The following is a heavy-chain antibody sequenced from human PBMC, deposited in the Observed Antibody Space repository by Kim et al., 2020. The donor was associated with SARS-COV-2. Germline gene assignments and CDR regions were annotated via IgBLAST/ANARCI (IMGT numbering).Heavy chain of an antibody. V-gene: IGHV1-69*13. CDR2: IIPIFGTA. D-gene: IGHD2-2*01. CDR1: GGTFSSYA. CDR3: VRGLWRTSCYAGLCYYGMDV. Sequence: SVKVSCKASGGTFSSYAISWVRQAPGQGLEWMGGIIPIFGTANYAQKFQGRVTITADESTSTAYMELSSLRSEDTAVYYCVRGLWRTSCYAGLCYYGMDVWGQGTTVTVSS. J-gene: IGHJ6*02.